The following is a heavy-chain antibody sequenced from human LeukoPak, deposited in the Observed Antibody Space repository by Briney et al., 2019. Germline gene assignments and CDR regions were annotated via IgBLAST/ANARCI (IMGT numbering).Heavy chain of an antibody. J-gene: IGHJ4*02. D-gene: IGHD3-16*02. V-gene: IGHV3-33*01. Sequence: GGSLRLSCAASGFVFSDYNMHWVRQAPGKGLEWVAVIWYDGSNKYYADSVKGRFTISRDNSKNTLYLQMNSLRAEDTAVYYCARVGSTDQYDYVWGSYRHWGRGTLVTVSS. CDR2: IWYDGSNK. CDR3: ARVGSTDQYDYVWGSYRH. CDR1: GFVFSDYN.